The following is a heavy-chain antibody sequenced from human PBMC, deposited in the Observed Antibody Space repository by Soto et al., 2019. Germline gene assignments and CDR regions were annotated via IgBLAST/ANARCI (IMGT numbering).Heavy chain of an antibody. D-gene: IGHD6-6*01. CDR3: ARVSSGSSASHYYYGMDV. V-gene: IGHV4-31*03. J-gene: IGHJ6*02. Sequence: HTLSLTRTLPCRSISRGGYYWSWIRQHPGKGLEWIGYIYYSGSTYYNPSLKSRVTISVDTSKNQFSLKLSSVTAADTAVYYCARVSSGSSASHYYYGMDVWGQGTTVTVSS. CDR2: IYYSGST. CDR1: CRSISRGGYY.